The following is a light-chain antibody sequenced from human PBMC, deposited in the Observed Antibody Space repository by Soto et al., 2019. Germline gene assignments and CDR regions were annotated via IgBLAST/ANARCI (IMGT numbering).Light chain of an antibody. CDR2: DVN. V-gene: IGLV2-14*03. J-gene: IGLJ2*01. CDR1: SSDVGAYNF. CDR3: SSFVVSNALRVA. Sequence: QSALTQPASVSGSPGQSITISCTGSSSDVGAYNFVSWYQQYPGKAPRLLIYDVNDRPSGVSNRFSGSKSGNMASLTISGLQAEDEADYYCSSFVVSNALRVAFGGGTKLTVL.